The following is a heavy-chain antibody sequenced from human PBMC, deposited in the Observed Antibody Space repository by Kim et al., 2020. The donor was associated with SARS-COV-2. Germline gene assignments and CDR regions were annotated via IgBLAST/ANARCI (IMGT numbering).Heavy chain of an antibody. CDR1: GGSISSSSYY. CDR2: IYYSGST. CDR3: ASESITIFGVVIKYYYYGMDV. D-gene: IGHD3-3*01. Sequence: SETLSLTCTVSGGSISSSSYYWGWIRQPPGKGLEWIGSIYYSGSTYYNPSLKSRVTISVDTSKNQFSLKLSSVTAADTAVYYCASESITIFGVVIKYYYYGMDVWSQGTTVTVSS. J-gene: IGHJ6*02. V-gene: IGHV4-39*07.